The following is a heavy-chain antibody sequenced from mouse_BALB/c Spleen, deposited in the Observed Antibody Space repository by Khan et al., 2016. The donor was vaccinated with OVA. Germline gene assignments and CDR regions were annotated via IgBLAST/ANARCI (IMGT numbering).Heavy chain of an antibody. D-gene: IGHD2-1*01. CDR1: GYTFTNYG. V-gene: IGHV9-3-1*01. J-gene: IGHJ3*01. CDR2: INTYTGEP. CDR3: ARSNGNYWFAY. Sequence: QIQLVQSGPELKKPGETVKISCKASGYTFTNYGMNWVKQAPGKGLKWMGWINTYTGEPTYADDFKGRFAFSLETSASTAYFQINNHKNEDTAKYFCARSNGNYWFAYWGQGTLVTVSA.